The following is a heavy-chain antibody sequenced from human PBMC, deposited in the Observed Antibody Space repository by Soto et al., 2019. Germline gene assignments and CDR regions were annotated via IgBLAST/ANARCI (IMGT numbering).Heavy chain of an antibody. D-gene: IGHD1-26*01. CDR1: GYTFTSYA. CDR2: INAGNGNT. CDR3: ARGSGSYPNWFDP. V-gene: IGHV1-3*01. J-gene: IGHJ5*02. Sequence: ASVKVSCKAFGYTFTSYAMHWVRQAPGQRLEWMGWINAGNGNTKYSQKFQGRVTITRDTSASTAYMELSSLRSEDTAVYYCARGSGSYPNWFDPWGQGTLVTVSS.